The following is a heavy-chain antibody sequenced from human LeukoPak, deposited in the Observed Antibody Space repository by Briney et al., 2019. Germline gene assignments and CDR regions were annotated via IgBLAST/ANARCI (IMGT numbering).Heavy chain of an antibody. D-gene: IGHD6-19*01. J-gene: IGHJ3*02. CDR2: MYSSGRT. Sequence: SETLSLTCTVSGGSISSGSYYWSWARQPAGKGLEWIGRMYSSGRTDYNPSLKSRVTISLDRSKNQFSLELTSVTAADTAVYFCARGPGRDSGEAFDIWGQGTMVTVSS. CDR1: GGSISSGSYY. CDR3: ARGPGRDSGEAFDI. V-gene: IGHV4-61*02.